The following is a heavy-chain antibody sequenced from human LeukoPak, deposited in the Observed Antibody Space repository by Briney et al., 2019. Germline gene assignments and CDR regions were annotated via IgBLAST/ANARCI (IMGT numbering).Heavy chain of an antibody. CDR2: ISSSNSYV. V-gene: IGHV3-21*01. CDR1: GFTFSSHS. Sequence: GGSLRLSCSASGFTFSSHSMNWVRQAPGKGLEWVSSISSSNSYVYYADSVKGRFTISRDNAKNSLYLQMNSLRAEDTAVYYCAREGPRLVSIGTGGVDYWGQGTLVTVSS. J-gene: IGHJ4*02. D-gene: IGHD2/OR15-2a*01. CDR3: AREGPRLVSIGTGGVDY.